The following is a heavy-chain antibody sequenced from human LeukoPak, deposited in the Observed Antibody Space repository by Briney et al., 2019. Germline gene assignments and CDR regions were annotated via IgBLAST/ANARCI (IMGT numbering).Heavy chain of an antibody. J-gene: IGHJ4*02. D-gene: IGHD4-17*01. CDR1: GFTFSSYA. CDR3: ATSTVTTYYFDY. CDR2: ISGGGGST. Sequence: GGSLRLSCAAPGFTFSSYAMSWVRQAPGKGLEWVSVISGGGGSTYYADSVKGRFTISRDNSKNTLYLQMNSLRAEDTAVYHCATSTVTTYYFDYWGQGTLVTVSS. V-gene: IGHV3-23*01.